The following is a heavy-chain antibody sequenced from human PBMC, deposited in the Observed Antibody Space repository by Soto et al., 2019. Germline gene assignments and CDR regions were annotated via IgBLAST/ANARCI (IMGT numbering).Heavy chain of an antibody. CDR1: GYTLTELS. Sequence: ASVKVSCKVSGYTLTELSMHGVRQAPGKGLEWMGGFDPEDGETIYAQKFQGRVTMTEDTSTDTAYMELSSLRSEDTAVYYCATRFRDYYDSSGYQYFDYWGQGTLVTVSS. CDR2: FDPEDGET. V-gene: IGHV1-24*01. CDR3: ATRFRDYYDSSGYQYFDY. J-gene: IGHJ4*02. D-gene: IGHD3-22*01.